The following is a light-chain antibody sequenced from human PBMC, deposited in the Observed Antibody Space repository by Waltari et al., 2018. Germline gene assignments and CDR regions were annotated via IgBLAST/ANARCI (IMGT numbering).Light chain of an antibody. J-gene: IGLJ2*01. CDR3: SSYTPTSILV. Sequence: QSALTQPASVSGSPGQSLTLSCSGTSSDVGSYNYVSWYQQHPGTPPTLLMYVVTKRPSGVSGRCSGTKAGNTAYLPISGLQPEDEADYFCSSYTPTSILVFGGGTKLTV. CDR1: SSDVGSYNY. V-gene: IGLV2-14*03. CDR2: VVT.